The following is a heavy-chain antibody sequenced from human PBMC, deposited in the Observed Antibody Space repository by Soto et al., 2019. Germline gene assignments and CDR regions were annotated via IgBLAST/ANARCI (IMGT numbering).Heavy chain of an antibody. Sequence: LSQTLSLTCAISGDSVSSNSATWNWIRQSPSRGLEWLGRTYYRSKWYNDYAISVKSRIRISPDTSKNQFSLQLTSVSPEDTAVYYCGRAHLGSDRNILEPFDPWGQGTLVTVSS. J-gene: IGHJ5*02. V-gene: IGHV6-1*01. CDR3: GRAHLGSDRNILEPFDP. CDR2: TYYRSKWYN. CDR1: GDSVSSNSAT. D-gene: IGHD1-1*01.